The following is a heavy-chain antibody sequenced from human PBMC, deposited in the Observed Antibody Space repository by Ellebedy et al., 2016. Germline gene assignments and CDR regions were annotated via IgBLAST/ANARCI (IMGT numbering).Heavy chain of an antibody. Sequence: GESLKISCVASGFTFRNFFMSWVRQAPGGGLEWFSTISGDGDTIVSADSVKGRFTISRDNSRYTLYLQMDSLRAADTAVYYCYYGHYSGYWGQGTLVTVSS. CDR2: ISGDGDTI. CDR1: GFTFRNFF. CDR3: YYGHYSGY. D-gene: IGHD4-17*01. V-gene: IGHV3-23*01. J-gene: IGHJ4*02.